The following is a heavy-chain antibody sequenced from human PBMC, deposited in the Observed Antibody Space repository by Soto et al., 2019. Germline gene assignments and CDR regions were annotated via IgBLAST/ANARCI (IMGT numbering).Heavy chain of an antibody. CDR2: MNPNSGNT. CDR1: GYTFTSYD. D-gene: IGHD3-3*01. Sequence: ASVKVSCKASGYTFTSYDINWVRQATGQGLEWMGWMNPNSGNTGYAQKFQGRVTMTRNTSISTAYMELSSLRSEDTAVYYCARSLRFGDFWSGYGMDVWGQGTTVTVSS. J-gene: IGHJ6*02. CDR3: ARSLRFGDFWSGYGMDV. V-gene: IGHV1-8*01.